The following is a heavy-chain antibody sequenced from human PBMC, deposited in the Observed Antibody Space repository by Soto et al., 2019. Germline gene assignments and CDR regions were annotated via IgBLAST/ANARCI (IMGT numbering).Heavy chain of an antibody. CDR1: GYTFTGYY. D-gene: IGHD4-17*01. CDR3: ARDEGLMTTVVTAPTYYFDY. J-gene: IGHJ4*02. CDR2: INPNSGGT. Sequence: GASVKVSCKASGYTFTGYYMHWVRQAPGQGLEWMGWINPNSGGTNYAQKFQGWVTMTRDTSTSTVYMELSSLRSEDTAVYYCARDEGLMTTVVTAPTYYFDYWGQGTLVTVSS. V-gene: IGHV1-2*04.